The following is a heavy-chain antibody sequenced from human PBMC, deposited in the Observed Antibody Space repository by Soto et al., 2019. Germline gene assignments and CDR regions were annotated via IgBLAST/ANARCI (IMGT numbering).Heavy chain of an antibody. Sequence: EVQLVESGGGLVQPGGSLRLSCAASGFTFSSYAMSWVRQAPGKGLEWVSTISGSGGGTYYTNSVKGRFTISRDNSKNTLYLQINSLRAEDTAVYYCAKEEGYCSGGSCTTVDAFNIWGQGTMVTVSS. CDR2: ISGSGGGT. D-gene: IGHD2-15*01. CDR1: GFTFSSYA. J-gene: IGHJ3*02. V-gene: IGHV3-23*04. CDR3: AKEEGYCSGGSCTTVDAFNI.